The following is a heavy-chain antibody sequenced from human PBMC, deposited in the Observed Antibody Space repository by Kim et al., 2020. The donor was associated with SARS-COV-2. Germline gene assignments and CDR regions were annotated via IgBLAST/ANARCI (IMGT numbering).Heavy chain of an antibody. J-gene: IGHJ1*01. CDR2: ISGSGGST. CDR3: AKDLDSSSWYEDYFQH. D-gene: IGHD6-13*01. V-gene: IGHV3-23*01. CDR1: GFTFSSYA. Sequence: GGSLRLSCAASGFTFSSYAMSWVRQAPGKGLEWVSAISGSGGSTYYADSVKGRFTISRDNSKNTLYLQMNSLRAEDTAVYYCAKDLDSSSWYEDYFQHWGQGTLVTVSS.